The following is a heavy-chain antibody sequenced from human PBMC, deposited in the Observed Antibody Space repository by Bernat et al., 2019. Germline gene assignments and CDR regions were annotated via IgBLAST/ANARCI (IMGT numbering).Heavy chain of an antibody. Sequence: EVQLLESGGGLVQPGGSLRLSCAASGFTFSSYAMSWVRQAPGKGLEWVSAISGSGGSTYYADSVKGRFTISRDNSKNTLYLQMNSLRAEDTAVYYCASQAGIAVAGILHYFDYWGQGTLVTVSS. CDR2: ISGSGGST. CDR1: GFTFSSYA. V-gene: IGHV3-23*01. D-gene: IGHD6-19*01. J-gene: IGHJ4*02. CDR3: ASQAGIAVAGILHYFDY.